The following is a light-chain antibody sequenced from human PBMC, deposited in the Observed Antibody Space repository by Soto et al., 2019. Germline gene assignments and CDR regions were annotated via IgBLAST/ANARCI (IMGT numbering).Light chain of an antibody. J-gene: IGKJ1*01. CDR3: QHYHSYSDA. CDR1: QTISSW. Sequence: DIQMTQSHSTLSGAVGDRVTITCRASQTISSWLACYQQKPGKAPKLLIYKASTLKSGVPSRFSGSGSGTEFTLSISSLQPDDFETYYCQHYHSYSDAFGQGTKLELK. V-gene: IGKV1-5*03. CDR2: KAS.